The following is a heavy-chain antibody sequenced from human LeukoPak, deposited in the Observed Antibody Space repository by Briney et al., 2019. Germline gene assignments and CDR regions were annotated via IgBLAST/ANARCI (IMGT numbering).Heavy chain of an antibody. J-gene: IGHJ4*02. CDR2: MNPNSGNT. V-gene: IGHV1-8*02. D-gene: IGHD3-22*01. Sequence: GASVKVSCKASGGTFSSYAISWVRQAPGQGLEWMGWMNPNSGNTGYAQKFQGRVTMTRNTSISTAYMELSSLRSEDTAVYYCAMERSSGYSGWGQGTLVTVSS. CDR1: GGTFSSYA. CDR3: AMERSSGYSG.